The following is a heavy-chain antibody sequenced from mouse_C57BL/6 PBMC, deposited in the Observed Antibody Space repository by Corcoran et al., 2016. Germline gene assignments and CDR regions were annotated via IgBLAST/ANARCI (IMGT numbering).Heavy chain of an antibody. CDR3: ARGGLGSSYCYFDV. CDR1: GYTFTDYY. CDR2: INPYNGGT. D-gene: IGHD1-1*01. V-gene: IGHV1-19*01. Sequence: EVQLQQSGPVLVKPGASVKMSCKASGYTFTDYYMNWVKQSHGKSLEWIGVINPYNGGTSYNQKFKGKATLTVDKSSSTAYMELNSLTSEDSAVYYCARGGLGSSYCYFDVWCTGTTVTVSS. J-gene: IGHJ1*03.